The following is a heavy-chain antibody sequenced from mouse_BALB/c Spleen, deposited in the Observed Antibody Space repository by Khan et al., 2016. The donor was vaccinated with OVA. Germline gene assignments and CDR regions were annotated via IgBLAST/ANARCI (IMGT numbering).Heavy chain of an antibody. J-gene: IGHJ3*01. Sequence: QVQLKQSGAELARPGASVKLSCKASGYTFTDYNINWVKQKTGQGLQGIGEIYPGSNNTYYHEQFKGRATLTADKSYSTDYMQLSSLTAEDSAGYVRAREWGDGFPYWGQGTLVTVSA. CDR3: AREWGDGFPY. V-gene: IGHV1-77*01. CDR2: IYPGSNNT. CDR1: GYTFTDYN.